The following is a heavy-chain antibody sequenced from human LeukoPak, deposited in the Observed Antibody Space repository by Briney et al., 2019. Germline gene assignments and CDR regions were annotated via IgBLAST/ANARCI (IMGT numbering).Heavy chain of an antibody. CDR1: GFTFDDYA. Sequence: GGSLRLSCAASGFTFDDYAMHWVRQAPGKGLEWVSGISWNSGSIGYADSVKGRFTISRDNAKSTLYLQMNSLRAEDTAVYYCSSRLFDWGQGTLVTVSS. J-gene: IGHJ4*02. D-gene: IGHD6-25*01. V-gene: IGHV3-9*01. CDR2: ISWNSGSI. CDR3: SSRLFD.